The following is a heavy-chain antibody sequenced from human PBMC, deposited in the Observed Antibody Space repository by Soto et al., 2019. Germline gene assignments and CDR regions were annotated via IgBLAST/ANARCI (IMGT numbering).Heavy chain of an antibody. CDR2: IYYSGST. Sequence: SETLSLTCTVSGGSISSYYWSWIRQPPGKGLEWIGYIYYSGSTNYNPSLKSRVTISVDTSKNQSSLKLSSVTAADTAVYYCARDRGYSGYDYWGQGTLVTVSS. D-gene: IGHD5-12*01. J-gene: IGHJ4*02. CDR3: ARDRGYSGYDY. V-gene: IGHV4-59*01. CDR1: GGSISSYY.